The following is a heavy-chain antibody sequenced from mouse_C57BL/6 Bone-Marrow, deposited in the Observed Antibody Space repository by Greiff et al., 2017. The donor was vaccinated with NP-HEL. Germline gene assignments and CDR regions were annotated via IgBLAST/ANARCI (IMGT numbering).Heavy chain of an antibody. V-gene: IGHV5-9-1*02. Sequence: EVKLVESGEGLVKPGGSLKLSCAASGFTFSSYAMSWVRQTPEKRLEWVAYISSGGDYIYYADTVKGRFTISRDNARNTLYLKMSSLKADDTAMYYWTRADDALPWFAYWGQGTLVTVSA. J-gene: IGHJ3*01. D-gene: IGHD2-3*01. CDR1: GFTFSSYA. CDR3: TRADDALPWFAY. CDR2: ISSGGDYI.